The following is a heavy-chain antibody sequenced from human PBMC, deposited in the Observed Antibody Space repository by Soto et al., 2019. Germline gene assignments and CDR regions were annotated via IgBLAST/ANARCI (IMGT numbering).Heavy chain of an antibody. V-gene: IGHV3-7*05. CDR2: IKQDETEK. Sequence: EVQLVESGGGLVQPGGSLRLCCADSGFTFSNYWMAWVRQAPGKGLEWVANIKQDETEKYYVDSVKGRVAISRDNGKNTLYLQMNSLRAEDTAVYYCARVRTENYYGMDVWGQGTTVTVSS. CDR1: GFTFSNYW. J-gene: IGHJ6*02. CDR3: ARVRTENYYGMDV.